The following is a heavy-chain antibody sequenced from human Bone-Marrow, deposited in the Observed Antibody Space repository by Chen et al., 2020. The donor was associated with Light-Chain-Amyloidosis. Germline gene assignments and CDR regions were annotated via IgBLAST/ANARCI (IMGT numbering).Heavy chain of an antibody. J-gene: IGHJ4*02. V-gene: IGHV1-2*02. D-gene: IGHD3-10*01. CDR2: IDPSGGGT. CDR1: GYSFTGYH. CDR3: TRKGGYCDF. Sequence: QVQLVQSWTAVKKPGASVRVSCRASGYSFTGYHLHWLRQAPGQGFEWMGWIDPSGGGTKCARHCQGRVPLTRDTSIKAAYMEVTGLRSGDAAVYFCTRKGGYCDFWGQGSLVTVS.